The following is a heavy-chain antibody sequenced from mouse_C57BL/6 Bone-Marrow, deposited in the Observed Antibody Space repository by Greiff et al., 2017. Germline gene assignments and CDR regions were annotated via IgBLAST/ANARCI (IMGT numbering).Heavy chain of an antibody. J-gene: IGHJ4*01. Sequence: VKVVESGPGLVAPSQSLSITCTVSGFSLTSYAISWVRQPPGQGLEWLGVIWPGGGTNYNSALKSRLSISKDNSKSQVFLKMNSLQTDDTARYYCARNPAGGMDYWGQGTSVTVSS. V-gene: IGHV2-9-1*01. CDR3: ARNPAGGMDY. D-gene: IGHD1-1*02. CDR2: IWPGGGT. CDR1: GFSLTSYA.